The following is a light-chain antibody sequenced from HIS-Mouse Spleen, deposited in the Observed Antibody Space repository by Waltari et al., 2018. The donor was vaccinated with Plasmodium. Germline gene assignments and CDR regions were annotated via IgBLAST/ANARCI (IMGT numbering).Light chain of an antibody. CDR3: YSTDSSGNHRV. CDR1: QLPTKY. V-gene: IGLV3-10*01. Sequence: SSELTQPPSVSVSPGQTARITCSGAQLPTKYAYWYQQKSGPAPVLVIYEDSKRPSGLPERFSGSSSGTMATLTISGAQVEDEADYYCYSTDSSGNHRVFGGGTKLTVL. CDR2: EDS. J-gene: IGLJ3*02.